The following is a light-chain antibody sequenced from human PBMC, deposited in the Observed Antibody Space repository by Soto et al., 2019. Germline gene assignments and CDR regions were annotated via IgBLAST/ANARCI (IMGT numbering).Light chain of an antibody. CDR2: DAY. Sequence: VLTQSPVTLTLSPGERATLSCRASQSFRGLLAWYQQKPGQAPRLLIYDAYNRATGIPPRFSGSGSGTDFTLTISSLEPEDSVVYYCQQRHMWPITFGQGTLLEIK. V-gene: IGKV3-11*01. J-gene: IGKJ5*01. CDR3: QQRHMWPIT. CDR1: QSFRGL.